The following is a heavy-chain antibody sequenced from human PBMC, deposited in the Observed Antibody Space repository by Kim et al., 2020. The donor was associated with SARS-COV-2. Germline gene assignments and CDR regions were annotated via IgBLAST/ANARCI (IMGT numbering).Heavy chain of an antibody. D-gene: IGHD6-25*01. V-gene: IGHV4-59*01. Sequence: SETLSLTCTVSGGSISSYYWSWIRQPPGKGLEWIGYIYYSGSTNYNPSLKSRVTISVDTSKNQFSLKLSSVTAADTAVYYCARVIRAAGLDPWGQGTLVTVSS. J-gene: IGHJ5*02. CDR1: GGSISSYY. CDR3: ARVIRAAGLDP. CDR2: IYYSGST.